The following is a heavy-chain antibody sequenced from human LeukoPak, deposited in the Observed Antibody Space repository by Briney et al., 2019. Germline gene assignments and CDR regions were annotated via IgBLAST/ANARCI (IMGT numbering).Heavy chain of an antibody. Sequence: PSETLSLTCTVSGGSISSYYWSWIRQPPGKGLEWIGYIYYSGSTNYNPSLKSRVTISVDTSKNQFSLKLSSVTAADTAVYYCARLRGYGGYDSPYYYYGMDVWGQGTTVTVSS. J-gene: IGHJ6*02. V-gene: IGHV4-59*08. CDR2: IYYSGST. D-gene: IGHD5-12*01. CDR3: ARLRGYGGYDSPYYYYGMDV. CDR1: GGSISSYY.